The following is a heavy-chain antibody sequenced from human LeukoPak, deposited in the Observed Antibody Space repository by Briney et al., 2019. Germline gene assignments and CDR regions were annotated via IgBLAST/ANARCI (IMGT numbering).Heavy chain of an antibody. CDR3: ASELTGINKSYNWFDP. Sequence: SETLSLTCTVSGGSISSGDYYWSWIRQPPGKGLEWIGYIYYSGSTYYNPSLKSRVTISVDTSKNQFSLKLSSVTAADTAVYYCASELTGINKSYNWFDPWGQGTLVTVSS. CDR2: IYYSGST. D-gene: IGHD3-10*01. CDR1: GGSISSGDYY. V-gene: IGHV4-30-4*01. J-gene: IGHJ5*02.